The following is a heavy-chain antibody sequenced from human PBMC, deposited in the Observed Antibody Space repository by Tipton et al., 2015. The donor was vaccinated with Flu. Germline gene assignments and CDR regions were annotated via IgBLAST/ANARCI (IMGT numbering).Heavy chain of an antibody. CDR1: GGSFSGYY. D-gene: IGHD2-21*02. V-gene: IGHV4-34*01. J-gene: IGHJ3*02. Sequence: LRLSCAVYGGSFSGYYWSWIRQPPGKGPEWIGEINHSGSTNYNPSLKSRVTISGDTSKNQFSLKLSSVTAADTAVYYCATHCVGVCSHAFDIWGQGTMVTVSS. CDR2: INHSGST. CDR3: ATHCVGVCSHAFDI.